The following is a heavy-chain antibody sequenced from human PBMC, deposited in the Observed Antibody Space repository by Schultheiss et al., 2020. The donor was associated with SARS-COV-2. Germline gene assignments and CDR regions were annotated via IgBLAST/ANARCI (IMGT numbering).Heavy chain of an antibody. D-gene: IGHD2-21*02. CDR1: GFTFSSYA. CDR3: ARDGLKYCAGNCYSGYFHH. CDR2: MSYDGYNK. Sequence: GESLKISCAASGFTFSSYAMHWVRQAPGKGLEWVAVMSYDGYNKYYADSVKGRFTISRDNSKNTLYMQMNSLRPEDTAVYYCARDGLKYCAGNCYSGYFHHWGQGTLVTVSS. J-gene: IGHJ1*01. V-gene: IGHV3-30*03.